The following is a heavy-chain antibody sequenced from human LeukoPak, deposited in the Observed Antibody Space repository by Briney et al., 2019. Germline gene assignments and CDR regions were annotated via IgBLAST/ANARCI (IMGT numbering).Heavy chain of an antibody. V-gene: IGHV3-15*01. CDR1: GFTFSNAW. CDR2: IKSKTDGGTT. CDR3: TTVFGDYETFFDY. Sequence: GGSLRLSCAASGFTFSNAWMSWVRQAPGKGLEWVGRIKSKTDGGTTDYAAPVKGRFTISRDDSKNTLYLQMNSLKTEDTAVYYCTTVFGDYETFFDYWGQGTLVTVSS. J-gene: IGHJ4*02. D-gene: IGHD4-17*01.